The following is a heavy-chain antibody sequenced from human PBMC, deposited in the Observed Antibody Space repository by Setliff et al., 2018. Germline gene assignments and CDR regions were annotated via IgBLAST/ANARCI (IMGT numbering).Heavy chain of an antibody. CDR1: GGTFSSYA. J-gene: IGHJ5*02. D-gene: IGHD1-26*01. V-gene: IGHV1-69*10. Sequence: SVKVSCKVSGGTFSSYAISWVRQAPGQGLEWMGGIIPFLGIANYAQKFQGRVTMTRNTSISTAYMELSSLRSEDTAVYYCAIPGGGAPLWFDPWGQGTLVTVSS. CDR2: IIPFLGIA. CDR3: AIPGGGAPLWFDP.